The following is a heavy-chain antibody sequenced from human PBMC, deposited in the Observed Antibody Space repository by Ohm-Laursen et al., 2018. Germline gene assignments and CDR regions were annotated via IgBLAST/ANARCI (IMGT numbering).Heavy chain of an antibody. J-gene: IGHJ4*02. CDR2: FDPEDGET. Sequence: GSSVKVSCKVSGYTLTELSMHWVRQAPGKGLEWMGGFDPEDGETIYAQKFQGRVTMTEDTSTDTAYMELSSLRSEDTAVYYCATPLNMVSWTQLFDYWGQGTLVTVSS. D-gene: IGHD4/OR15-4a*01. V-gene: IGHV1-24*01. CDR1: GYTLTELS. CDR3: ATPLNMVSWTQLFDY.